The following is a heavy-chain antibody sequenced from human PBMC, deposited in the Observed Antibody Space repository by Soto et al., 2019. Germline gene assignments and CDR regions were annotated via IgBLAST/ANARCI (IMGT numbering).Heavy chain of an antibody. Sequence: LSLTCTVSGGSISSAAYCWSWIRQSPDKGLEWIGHIYDGGTTYSSPSLKGRVTISADTSETQFSLKLSSVSAADTAVYYCARGPSGDKIDYWGQGIQITSPQ. CDR2: IYDGGTT. V-gene: IGHV4-30-4*01. J-gene: IGHJ4*02. CDR3: ARGPSGDKIDY. D-gene: IGHD7-27*01. CDR1: GGSISSAAYC.